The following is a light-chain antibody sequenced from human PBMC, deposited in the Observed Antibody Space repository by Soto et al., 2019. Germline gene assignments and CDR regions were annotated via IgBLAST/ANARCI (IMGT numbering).Light chain of an antibody. CDR3: QQTYSTLSIT. V-gene: IGKV1-39*01. J-gene: IGKJ5*01. Sequence: DIQMTQSPSSLSASVGDRVTITCRASESIARHLNWYQQKPGKAPKLLIYAASSLHNGVPSRFRGCGSGTDFTLTISNLQPEDVATYYCQQTYSTLSITFGQGTRLEIK. CDR1: ESIARH. CDR2: AAS.